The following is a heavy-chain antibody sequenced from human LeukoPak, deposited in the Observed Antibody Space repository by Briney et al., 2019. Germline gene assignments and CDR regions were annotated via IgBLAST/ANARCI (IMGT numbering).Heavy chain of an antibody. V-gene: IGHV3-66*04. J-gene: IGHJ4*02. CDR3: ARLPSSVYSYLLDY. CDR2: LYASGDT. Sequence: GGSLRLSCAASGFSVSGNYMSWVRQAPGKGLEWVSLLYASGDTHYADPVKGRFTISRDNSKNTLYLQMNSLRAEDTAVYYCARLPSSVYSYLLDYWGQGTLVTVSS. CDR1: GFSVSGNY. D-gene: IGHD5/OR15-5a*01.